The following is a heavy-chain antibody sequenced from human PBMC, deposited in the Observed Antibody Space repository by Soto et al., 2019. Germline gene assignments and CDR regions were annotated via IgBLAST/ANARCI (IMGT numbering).Heavy chain of an antibody. CDR3: ARHGGSIAHFDS. CDR1: GGSISSSSYY. J-gene: IGHJ4*02. V-gene: IGHV4-39*01. D-gene: IGHD2-15*01. Sequence: LSLTCTVSGGSISSSSYYWGWIRQPPGKGLEWIGSIYYSGSTYYDPSLKTRVTISVDTSKNQFSLKLSSVTAADTAVYYCARHGGSIAHFDSWGQGTLVTVSS. CDR2: IYYSGST.